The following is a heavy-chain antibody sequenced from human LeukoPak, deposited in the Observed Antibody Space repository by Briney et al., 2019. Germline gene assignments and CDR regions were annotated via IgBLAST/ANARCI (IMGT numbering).Heavy chain of an antibody. J-gene: IGHJ4*02. D-gene: IGHD3-10*01. V-gene: IGHV4-34*01. CDR1: GGSFSGYY. CDR2: INHSGST. CDR3: ATLKNTYGSGSYRPVDY. Sequence: NPSETLSLTCAVYGGSFSGYYWSWIRQPPGKGLEWIGEINHSGSTNYNPSLKSRVTISVDTSKNQFSLKLSSVTAADTAVYYCATLKNTYGSGSYRPVDYWGQGTLVTVSS.